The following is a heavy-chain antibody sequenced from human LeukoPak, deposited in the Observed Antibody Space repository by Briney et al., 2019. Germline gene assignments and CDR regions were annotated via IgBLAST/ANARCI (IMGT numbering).Heavy chain of an antibody. CDR1: GGSISSSSYY. CDR3: ARRSRNYYGSGSYPFQH. Sequence: PSETLSLTCTVSGGSISSSSYYWGWIRQPPGKGLEWIGSIYYSGSTYYNPSLKSRVTISVDTSKNQFSLKLSSVTAADTAVYYCARRSRNYYGSGSYPFQHWGQGTLVTVSS. V-gene: IGHV4-39*01. D-gene: IGHD3-10*01. J-gene: IGHJ1*01. CDR2: IYYSGST.